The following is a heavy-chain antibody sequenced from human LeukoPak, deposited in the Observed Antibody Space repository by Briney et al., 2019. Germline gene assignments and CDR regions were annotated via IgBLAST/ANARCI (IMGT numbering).Heavy chain of an antibody. D-gene: IGHD3-3*01. V-gene: IGHV4-34*01. Sequence: ASGTLSLTCAVYGGSFSGYYWSWIRQPPGKGLEWIGEINHSGSTNYNPSLKSRVTISVDTSKNQFSLKLSSVTAADTAVYYCARGQGFWSGFWFDPWGQGTLVTVSS. CDR3: ARGQGFWSGFWFDP. CDR2: INHSGST. J-gene: IGHJ5*02. CDR1: GGSFSGYY.